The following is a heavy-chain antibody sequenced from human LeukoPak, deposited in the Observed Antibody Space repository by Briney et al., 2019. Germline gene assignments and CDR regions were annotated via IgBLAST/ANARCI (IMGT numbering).Heavy chain of an antibody. CDR3: ARDDYGDLQYFEN. J-gene: IGHJ4*02. Sequence: ASVKVSCKASGYTFTKNFLHWVRQAPGQGLEWMGWINPNDGGTLYAQKFQGRVTMTTDTFIATAYMEMSTLTSDDTAVYYCARDDYGDLQYFENWGQGTLVTVSS. V-gene: IGHV1-2*02. CDR2: INPNDGGT. D-gene: IGHD4-17*01. CDR1: GYTFTKNF.